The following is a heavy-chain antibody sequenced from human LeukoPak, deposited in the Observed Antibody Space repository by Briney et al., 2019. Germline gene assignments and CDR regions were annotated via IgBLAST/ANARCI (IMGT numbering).Heavy chain of an antibody. CDR1: GFTFSSYA. CDR3: ARDLSWGFDY. V-gene: IGHV3-48*02. D-gene: IGHD7-27*01. CDR2: IRSSSSSI. Sequence: GGSLRLSCAASGFTFSSYAMSWVRQAPGKGLEWISYIRSSSSSIFYADSVKGRFTISTDNGRNSLYLQMNSLRDEDTAVYYCARDLSWGFDYWGQGILVTVSS. J-gene: IGHJ4*02.